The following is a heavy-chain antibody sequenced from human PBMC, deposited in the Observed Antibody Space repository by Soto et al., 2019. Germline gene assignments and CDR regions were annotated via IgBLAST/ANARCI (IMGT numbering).Heavy chain of an antibody. D-gene: IGHD3-22*01. CDR1: GFTFSSYA. Sequence: GGSLRLSCAASGFTFSSYAMSWVRQAPGKGLEWVSAISGSGGSTYYADSVKGRFTISRDNSKNTLYLQMNSLRAEDTAVYYCAKAYDSSGYYFVMYYFDYWGQGTLVTVSS. CDR3: AKAYDSSGYYFVMYYFDY. CDR2: ISGSGGST. V-gene: IGHV3-23*01. J-gene: IGHJ4*02.